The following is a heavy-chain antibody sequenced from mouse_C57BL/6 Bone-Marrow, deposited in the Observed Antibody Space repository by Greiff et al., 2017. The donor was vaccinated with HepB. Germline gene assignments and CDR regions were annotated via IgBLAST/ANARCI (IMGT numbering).Heavy chain of an antibody. Sequence: QVQLQQSGTELVKPGASVKLSCKASGYTFTSYWMHWVKQRPGQGLEWIGNINPSNGGTNYNEKFKSKATLTVDKSSSTAYMQLSSLTSEDSAVYYCARGGITTVVAYYFDYWGQGTTLTVSS. D-gene: IGHD1-1*01. CDR2: INPSNGGT. CDR1: GYTFTSYW. J-gene: IGHJ2*01. V-gene: IGHV1-53*01. CDR3: ARGGITTVVAYYFDY.